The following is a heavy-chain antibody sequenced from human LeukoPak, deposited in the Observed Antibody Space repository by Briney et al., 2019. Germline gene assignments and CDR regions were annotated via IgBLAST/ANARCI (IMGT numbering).Heavy chain of an antibody. CDR3: AGGYYDSSGSFVFDY. CDR2: IIPIFGTA. Sequence: SVKVSCKASGGTFSSYAISWVRQAPGQGLEWMGGIIPIFGTANYAQKFQGRVTITADESTSTAYMELSSLRSEDTAVYYCAGGYYDSSGSFVFDYWGQGTLVTVSS. D-gene: IGHD3-22*01. J-gene: IGHJ4*02. CDR1: GGTFSSYA. V-gene: IGHV1-69*13.